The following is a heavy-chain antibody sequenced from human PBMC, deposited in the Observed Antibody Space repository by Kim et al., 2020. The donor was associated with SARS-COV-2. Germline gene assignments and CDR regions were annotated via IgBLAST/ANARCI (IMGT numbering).Heavy chain of an antibody. CDR1: GFTLTSYG. CDR2: ISSGGSYT. Sequence: GGSLRLSCATSGFTLTSYGLNWVRQAPGKGLEWVSSISSGGSYTYYADSLKGRFTTSRDSAKNSLYLQMNSLRAEDTAVYYCARGGYPRYWGQGTLVTVSS. V-gene: IGHV3-21*01. J-gene: IGHJ4*02. D-gene: IGHD6-25*01. CDR3: ARGGYPRY.